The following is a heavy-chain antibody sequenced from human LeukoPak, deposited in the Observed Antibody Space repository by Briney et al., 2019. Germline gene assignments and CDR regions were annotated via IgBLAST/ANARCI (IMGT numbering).Heavy chain of an antibody. D-gene: IGHD3-22*01. V-gene: IGHV1-8*01. CDR1: GYTFASYD. Sequence: ASVKVFCKASGYTFASYDINWVRQATGQGLEWMGWMNPNSGDRGYAQKFQGRVTMTRNTSISTAYMELSSLRSEDTAVYYCARGRVAPFSYYYDSSGYYHFDYWGQGTLVTVSS. J-gene: IGHJ4*02. CDR2: MNPNSGDR. CDR3: ARGRVAPFSYYYDSSGYYHFDY.